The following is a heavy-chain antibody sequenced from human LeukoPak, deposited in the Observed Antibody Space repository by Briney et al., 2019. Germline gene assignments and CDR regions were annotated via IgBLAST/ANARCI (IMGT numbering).Heavy chain of an antibody. D-gene: IGHD2-15*01. CDR1: GGSFNGYY. J-gene: IGHJ4*02. Sequence: KPSETLSLTCAVYGGSFNGYYWRWIRQPPGKGLEWIGEINHSGSTNYNPSLKSRVTISVDTSKNQFSLKLSSVTAADTAVYYCASIELNCSGGSCYPVDYWGQGTLVTVSS. CDR3: ASIELNCSGGSCYPVDY. V-gene: IGHV4-34*01. CDR2: INHSGST.